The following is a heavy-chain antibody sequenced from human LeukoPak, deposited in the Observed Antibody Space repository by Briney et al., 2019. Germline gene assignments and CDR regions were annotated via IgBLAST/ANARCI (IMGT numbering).Heavy chain of an antibody. CDR2: IIPILGIA. J-gene: IGHJ4*02. CDR3: ARLGTRWLQSSYFDY. CDR1: GGTFSSYA. Sequence: SVKVSCKASGGTFSSYAINWVRQAPGQGLEWMGRIIPILGIANYAQKFQGRVTITADKSTSTAYMELSSLRSEDTAVYYCARLGTRWLQSSYFDYWGQGTLVTVTS. D-gene: IGHD5-24*01. V-gene: IGHV1-69*04.